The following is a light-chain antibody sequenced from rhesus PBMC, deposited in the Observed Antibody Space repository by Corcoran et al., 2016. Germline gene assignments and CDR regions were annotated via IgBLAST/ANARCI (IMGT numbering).Light chain of an antibody. CDR1: ESVGSY. J-gene: IGKJ4*01. CDR2: SAY. CDR3: PQYNDLLPT. Sequence: EIVMTQSPATLSLSPGETATLSCRASESVGSYLAWYQPKPGQAPNILVPSAYVRATGLPDRFSGSGSRTEFTLPISSLEPEDVGVYHCPQYNDLLPTFGGGTKVEIK. V-gene: IGKV3-40*03.